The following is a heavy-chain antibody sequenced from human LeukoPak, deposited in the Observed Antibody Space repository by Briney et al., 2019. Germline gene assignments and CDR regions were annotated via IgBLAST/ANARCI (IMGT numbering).Heavy chain of an antibody. CDR3: ARRRVAGSLYYFDY. CDR1: GFTFDDYG. J-gene: IGHJ4*02. V-gene: IGHV3-20*04. Sequence: PGGSLRLPCAASGFTFDDYGMSWVRQAPGKGLEWVSGINWNGGSTGYADSVKGRFTISRDNAKNSLYLQMNSLRAEDTALYYCARRRVAGSLYYFDYWGQGTLVTVSS. D-gene: IGHD6-19*01. CDR2: INWNGGST.